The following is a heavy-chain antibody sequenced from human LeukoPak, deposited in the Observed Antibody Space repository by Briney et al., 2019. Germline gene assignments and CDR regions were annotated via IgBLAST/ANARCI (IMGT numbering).Heavy chain of an antibody. J-gene: IGHJ5*02. CDR1: GGSISSGDYY. V-gene: IGHV4-30-4*01. CDR2: MYYSGST. CDR3: ARPYYYDSRIDP. Sequence: PSQTLSLTCTVSGGSISSGDYYWSWIRQPPGKGLEWIAYMYYSGSTYYNPSLRSRVTMSADTSKNQLSLKLSSVTAADTAVYYCARPYYYDSRIDPWGQGILVTVSS. D-gene: IGHD3-22*01.